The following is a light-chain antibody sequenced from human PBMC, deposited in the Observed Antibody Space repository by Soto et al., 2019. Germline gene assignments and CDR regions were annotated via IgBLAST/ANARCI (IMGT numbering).Light chain of an antibody. V-gene: IGLV1-44*01. CDR2: TND. CDR1: SSNMGSNS. Sequence: QPVLTQPPSASGTPGQRVTISCSGSSSNMGSNSVHWYRQLPGSAPKLLIYTNDLRPSGVPDRFSGSKSGTSASLAISGLQSDDEADYYCAAWDDSLNGPVFGGGTKLTVL. J-gene: IGLJ2*01. CDR3: AAWDDSLNGPV.